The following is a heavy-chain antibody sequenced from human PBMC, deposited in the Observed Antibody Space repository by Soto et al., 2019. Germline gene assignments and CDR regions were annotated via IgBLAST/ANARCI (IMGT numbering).Heavy chain of an antibody. CDR2: ISGSGGST. CDR3: AKDTAVLMVRGVPPSDYFDY. D-gene: IGHD3-10*01. CDR1: GFTFSSYA. V-gene: IGHV3-23*01. J-gene: IGHJ4*02. Sequence: GGSLRLSCAASGFTFSSYAMSWVRQAPGKGLEWVSAISGSGGSTYYADSVKGRFTISRDNSKNTLYLQMNSLRAEDTAVYYCAKDTAVLMVRGVPPSDYFDYWGQGTLVTVSS.